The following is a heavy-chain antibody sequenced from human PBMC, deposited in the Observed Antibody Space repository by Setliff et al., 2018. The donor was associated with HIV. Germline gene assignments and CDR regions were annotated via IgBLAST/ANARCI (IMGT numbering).Heavy chain of an antibody. CDR1: NGSFSAYY. Sequence: SETLSLTCAVYNGSFSAYYWAWIRQPPGKGLEWIGEVNHGGSATYNPSLTGRVGISVDTSKNQFSLKMIAVTAADAAVYYCVRHTRDTSLAHYYYYIDVWGKGTTVTVSS. J-gene: IGHJ6*03. CDR3: VRHTRDTSLAHYYYYIDV. D-gene: IGHD5-18*01. CDR2: VNHGGSA. V-gene: IGHV4-34*01.